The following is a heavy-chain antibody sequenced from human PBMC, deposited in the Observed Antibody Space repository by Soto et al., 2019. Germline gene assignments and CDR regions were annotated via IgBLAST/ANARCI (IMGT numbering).Heavy chain of an antibody. CDR2: INHSGST. V-gene: IGHV4-34*01. CDR3: ARLEITGTTASHYFDY. D-gene: IGHD1-20*01. Sequence: SETLSLTCAVYGGSFSGYYWSWIRQPPGKGLGWIGEINHSGSTNYNPSLKSRVTISVDTSKNQFSLKLSSVTAADTAVYYCARLEITGTTASHYFDYWGQGTLVTVSS. J-gene: IGHJ4*02. CDR1: GGSFSGYY.